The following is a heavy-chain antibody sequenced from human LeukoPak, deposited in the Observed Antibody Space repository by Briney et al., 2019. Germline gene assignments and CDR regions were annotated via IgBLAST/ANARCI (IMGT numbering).Heavy chain of an antibody. CDR3: ARERDFWSGYGFDY. CDR2: SASGGSS. Sequence: GGSLRLSCVASGFTFSSYAMNWVRQAPGKGLEWVSTSASGGSSYYADSVKGRFTISRDNSKNTLYLQMNSLGAEDTAVYYCARERDFWSGYGFDYWGQGTLVTVSS. J-gene: IGHJ4*02. V-gene: IGHV3-23*01. CDR1: GFTFSSYA. D-gene: IGHD3-3*01.